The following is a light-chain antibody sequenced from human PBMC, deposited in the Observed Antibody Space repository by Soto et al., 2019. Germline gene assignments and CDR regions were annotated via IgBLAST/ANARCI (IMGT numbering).Light chain of an antibody. Sequence: QSALTQPASMSGSPGQSITISCTGTSSDVGGYKYVSWYQQHPGKAPKLMIYDVSNRPSGVSNRFSGSKSGNTASLTISGLQAEDEADYYCSSYTSSGTQVFGTGTKVTVL. V-gene: IGLV2-14*01. CDR3: SSYTSSGTQV. CDR1: SSDVGGYKY. J-gene: IGLJ1*01. CDR2: DVS.